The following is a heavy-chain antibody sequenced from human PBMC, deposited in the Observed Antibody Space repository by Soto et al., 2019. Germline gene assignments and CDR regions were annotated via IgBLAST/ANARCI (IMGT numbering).Heavy chain of an antibody. D-gene: IGHD2-2*01. Sequence: SETLSLTCTVSGGSISSGGYYWSWIRQHPGKGLEWIGYIYYSGSTYYNPSLKSRVTISVDTSKNQFSLKLSSVTAADTAVYYCASRAYRNIVVVPAAMYPGDYYYYMDVWGKGTTVTVSS. CDR1: GGSISSGGYY. CDR3: ASRAYRNIVVVPAAMYPGDYYYYMDV. J-gene: IGHJ6*03. CDR2: IYYSGST. V-gene: IGHV4-31*03.